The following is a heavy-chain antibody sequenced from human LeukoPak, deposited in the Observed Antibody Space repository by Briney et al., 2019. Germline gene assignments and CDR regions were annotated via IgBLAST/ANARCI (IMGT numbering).Heavy chain of an antibody. D-gene: IGHD3-22*01. CDR3: ARVEYISGYSHIY. V-gene: IGHV3-7*03. J-gene: IGHJ4*02. CDR1: GFTFSSYW. Sequence: GGSLRLSCAASGFTFSSYWMTWVRQAPGKGLEWVANIKRDGSEKHYVDSVKGRFTISRDNAKNSMFLQMNSLRAEDTAVYYCARVEYISGYSHIYWGQGTLVTVSS. CDR2: IKRDGSEK.